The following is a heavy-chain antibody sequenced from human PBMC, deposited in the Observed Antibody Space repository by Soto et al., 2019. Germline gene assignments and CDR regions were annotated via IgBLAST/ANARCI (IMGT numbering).Heavy chain of an antibody. CDR1: GYSFTDYH. CDR3: AREDYHDSRRAFDI. J-gene: IGHJ3*02. CDR2: INPKSGGT. D-gene: IGHD3-22*01. V-gene: IGHV1-2*06. Sequence: ASVKVSCKASGYSFTDYHIHWVRQAPLQVLEWLVRINPKSGGTSNAQKFQGRVTMTRDRSISPAYMQLSRLRSDDTAVHYCAREDYHDSRRAFDIWGQGTMVTLSS.